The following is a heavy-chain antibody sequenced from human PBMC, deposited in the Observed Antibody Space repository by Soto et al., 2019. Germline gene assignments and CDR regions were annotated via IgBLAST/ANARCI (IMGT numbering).Heavy chain of an antibody. CDR3: ARTLSPIAAAGTGLYYFAY. CDR2: ISYDGSNK. V-gene: IGHV3-30-3*01. J-gene: IGHJ4*02. Sequence: SLRLSCAASGFTFSSYAMHWVRQAPGKGLEWVAVISYDGSNKYYADSVKGRFTISRDNSKNTLYLQMNSLRAEDTAVYYCARTLSPIAAAGTGLYYFAYWGQGTLVTVSS. CDR1: GFTFSSYA. D-gene: IGHD6-13*01.